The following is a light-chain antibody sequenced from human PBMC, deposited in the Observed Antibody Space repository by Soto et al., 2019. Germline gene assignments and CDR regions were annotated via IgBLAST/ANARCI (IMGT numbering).Light chain of an antibody. Sequence: QAVLTQPASVSGSPGQSITISCTGTSSDVGGYNYVSWYQQYPGKAPKLMIYEVSNRPSGVSNRFSGSKSGNTASLTIFGLQAEDEADYYCSSYTSSILVFGGGTKLTVL. CDR1: SSDVGGYNY. CDR2: EVS. J-gene: IGLJ3*02. V-gene: IGLV2-14*01. CDR3: SSYTSSILV.